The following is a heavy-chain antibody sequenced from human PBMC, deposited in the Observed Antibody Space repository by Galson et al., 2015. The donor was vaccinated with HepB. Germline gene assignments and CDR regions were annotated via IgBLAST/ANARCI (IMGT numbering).Heavy chain of an antibody. CDR2: NIPMFDSV. CDR3: VRDSPPEGAIGYYALDV. Sequence: SVKVSCKASGDTFGTYAINWVRQAPGQGLEWMASNIPMFDSVNYADQFKGRARITADKSTSTAYLDLSSLRSEDTAVYYCVRDSPPEGAIGYYALDVWGQGTTVTVSS. V-gene: IGHV1-69*06. CDR1: GDTFGTYA. J-gene: IGHJ6*02. D-gene: IGHD1-26*01.